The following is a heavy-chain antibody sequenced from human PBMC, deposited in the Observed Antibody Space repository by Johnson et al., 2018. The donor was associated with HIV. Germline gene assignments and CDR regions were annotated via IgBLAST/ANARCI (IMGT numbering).Heavy chain of an antibody. CDR2: IKSKTDGGTT. CDR3: TTDYSTPIVVVVAATPDAFDI. Sequence: VQLVESGGGLVKPGGSLRLSCAASGFTFSNAWMSWVRQAPGKGLEWVGRIKSKTDGGTTDYAAPVKGRFTISRDASKNTLYLQMNSLKTEDTAVYYCTTDYSTPIVVVVAATPDAFDIWGQGTMVTVSS. CDR1: GFTFSNAW. V-gene: IGHV3-15*01. D-gene: IGHD2-15*01. J-gene: IGHJ3*02.